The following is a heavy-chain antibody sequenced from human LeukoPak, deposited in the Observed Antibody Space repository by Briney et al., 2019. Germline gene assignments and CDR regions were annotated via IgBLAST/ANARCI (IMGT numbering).Heavy chain of an antibody. V-gene: IGHV4-61*02. CDR3: ARDPYDTSANDAFDI. J-gene: IGHJ3*02. Sequence: PSQTLSLTCTVSGGSISSGTYYWHWIRQPAGTGLEWIGRIYTSGSTNYNPSLKSRVTISVDTSKNQFSLKLTSVTAADTAMCYCARDPYDTSANDAFDIWGQGTMVSVSS. CDR2: IYTSGST. D-gene: IGHD3-22*01. CDR1: GGSISSGTYY.